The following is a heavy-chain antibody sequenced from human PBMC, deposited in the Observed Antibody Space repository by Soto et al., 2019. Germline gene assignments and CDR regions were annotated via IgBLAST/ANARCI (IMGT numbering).Heavy chain of an antibody. CDR1: GGSISSYY. J-gene: IGHJ4*02. D-gene: IGHD3-22*01. Sequence: SETLSLTCTVSGGSISSYYWSWIRQPPGKGLEWIGYIYYSGSTNYNPSLKSRVTISVDTSKNQFSLKLSSVTAADTAVYYCARSYYYDSSGGEGYWGQGTLVTVS. CDR2: IYYSGST. CDR3: ARSYYYDSSGGEGY. V-gene: IGHV4-59*01.